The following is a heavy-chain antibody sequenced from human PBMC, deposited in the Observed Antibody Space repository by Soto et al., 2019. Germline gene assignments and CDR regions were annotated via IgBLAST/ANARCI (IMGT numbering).Heavy chain of an antibody. V-gene: IGHV3-23*01. Sequence: EAQLLESGGGLVQPGGSLRLSCAASGFAFSNFAMSWVRQAPGKGLEWVSAIGSGSRGTHYAESVEDRFTISRDDSKNILYLQLNSLTAADTAVYYCAAPRVAVPHTRYFDPWGQGTPVTVPP. CDR3: AAPRVAVPHTRYFDP. CDR2: IGSGSRGT. D-gene: IGHD6-19*01. CDR1: GFAFSNFA. J-gene: IGHJ5*02.